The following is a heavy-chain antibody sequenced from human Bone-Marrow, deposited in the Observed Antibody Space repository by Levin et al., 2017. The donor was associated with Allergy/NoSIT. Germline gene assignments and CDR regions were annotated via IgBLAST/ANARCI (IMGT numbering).Heavy chain of an antibody. CDR1: GYSFTNYW. V-gene: IGHV5-51*01. J-gene: IGHJ3*02. D-gene: IGHD3-22*01. Sequence: GGSLRLSCKGSGYSFTNYWIGWVRQMPGKGLEWMGIIYPGDYDTRYSPSFQGRVTISVDKSISTAYLQWSSLKASDTAMYYCARRHYYETSEISALGIWGQGTMVTVSS. CDR2: IYPGDYDT. CDR3: ARRHYYETSEISALGI.